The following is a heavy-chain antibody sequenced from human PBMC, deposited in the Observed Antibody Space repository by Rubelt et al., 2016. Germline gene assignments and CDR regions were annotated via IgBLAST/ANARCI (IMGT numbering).Heavy chain of an antibody. Sequence: GTLSLTCAVPGDSISSSHWWSWVRQPPGKGLEWIGDVYHSGATTYNPSLKSRVTISVDKSENHFSLKLTSVTAADTAVYYRARQEPRGGVGYWGQGTLVTVS. V-gene: IGHV4-4*02. CDR2: VYHSGAT. CDR1: GDSISSSHW. J-gene: IGHJ4*02. D-gene: IGHD3-16*01. CDR3: ARQEPRGGVGY.